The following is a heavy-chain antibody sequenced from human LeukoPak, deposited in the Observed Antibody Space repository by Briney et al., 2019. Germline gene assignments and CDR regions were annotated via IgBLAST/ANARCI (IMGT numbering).Heavy chain of an antibody. CDR1: GFSFSSYG. J-gene: IGHJ3*01. CDR3: ARDSGNYFPDGFVL. V-gene: IGHV3-30*02. CDR2: IRFDGSTK. Sequence: PGGSLRLSCAASGFSFSSYGMHWVRQAPGKGLEGVAFIRFDGSTKYYVDSVEGRFIISRDNSKNTLYLQMNGLRAEDTAVFYCARDSGNYFPDGFVLWGGGTMVTISS. D-gene: IGHD1-26*01.